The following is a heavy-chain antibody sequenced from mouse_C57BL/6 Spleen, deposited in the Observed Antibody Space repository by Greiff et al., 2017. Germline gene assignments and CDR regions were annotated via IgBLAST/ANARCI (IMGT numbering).Heavy chain of an antibody. Sequence: VQLQQSGAELVRPGTSVKVSCKASGYAFTNHLIEWVKQRPGQGLEWIGVLNPGSGGTNYNEKFKGKATLTADKSSSTAYMQLSSLTSEDSAVYFCARKTVVSRFAYWGQGTLVTVSA. J-gene: IGHJ3*01. CDR2: LNPGSGGT. V-gene: IGHV1-54*01. CDR1: GYAFTNHL. D-gene: IGHD1-1*01. CDR3: ARKTVVSRFAY.